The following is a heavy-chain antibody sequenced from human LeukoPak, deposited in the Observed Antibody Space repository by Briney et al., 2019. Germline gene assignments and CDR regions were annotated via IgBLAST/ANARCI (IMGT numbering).Heavy chain of an antibody. CDR3: ARDRPSILWWSTIDS. CDR1: GDTFTSYG. Sequence: VASVTLSCKASGDTFTSYGISWVRQAPGQGLEWMGCGSAYNGNTNYAQKLQSRVTITADTSTSTAYMELRSLRSDYTAVYYCARDRPSILWWSTIDSWGQGTLVTVSS. D-gene: IGHD2-21*01. V-gene: IGHV1-18*01. J-gene: IGHJ4*02. CDR2: GSAYNGNT.